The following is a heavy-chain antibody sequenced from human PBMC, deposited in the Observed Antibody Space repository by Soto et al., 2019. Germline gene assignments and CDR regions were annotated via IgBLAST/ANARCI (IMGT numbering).Heavy chain of an antibody. Sequence: QVQLQESGPGLVKPSETLSLTCTVSGGSVSSGSYYWSWIRKPPGKGLEWIGYIYYRGSTNYNPSVESRVTISVYTSKNQFALKLSSVTAADTAVYYCATYLTGTTNRYFDLWGRGTLVTVSS. CDR2: IYYRGST. V-gene: IGHV4-61*01. D-gene: IGHD1-7*01. CDR3: ATYLTGTTNRYFDL. J-gene: IGHJ2*01. CDR1: GGSVSSGSYY.